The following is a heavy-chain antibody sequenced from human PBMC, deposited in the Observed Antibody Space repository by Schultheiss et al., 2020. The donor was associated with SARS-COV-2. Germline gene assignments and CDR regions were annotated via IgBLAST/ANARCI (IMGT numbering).Heavy chain of an antibody. D-gene: IGHD2-8*01. V-gene: IGHV4-59*01. CDR3: AKDLMDPDYGDY. Sequence: SETLSLTCTVSGGSISSYYWSWIRQPPGKGLEWIGYIYYSGSTYYNPSLTSRVAISLDTSKNRFSLKLSSVTAADTAVYYCAKDLMDPDYGDYWGQGTLVTVSS. CDR1: GGSISSYY. CDR2: IYYSGST. J-gene: IGHJ4*02.